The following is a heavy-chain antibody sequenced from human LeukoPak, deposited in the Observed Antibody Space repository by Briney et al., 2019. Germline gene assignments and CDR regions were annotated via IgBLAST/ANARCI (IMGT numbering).Heavy chain of an antibody. V-gene: IGHV3-11*01. J-gene: IGHJ4*02. Sequence: GGSLRLSCAASGFTFSDYYMSWIRQAPGKGLEWVSYISSSGSTIYYADSVKGRFTISRDNAKNSLYLQMNSLRAEDTALYYCASSPYYYSMPYWGQGTLVTVSS. CDR3: ASSPYYYSMPY. CDR1: GFTFSDYY. D-gene: IGHD3-10*01. CDR2: ISSSGSTI.